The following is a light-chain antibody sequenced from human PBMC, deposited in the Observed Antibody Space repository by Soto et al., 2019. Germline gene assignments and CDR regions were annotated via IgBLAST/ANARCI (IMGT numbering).Light chain of an antibody. CDR3: QQSSSTSYT. Sequence: DIQMTQSPSSLSAFVGDRVTLTCRASQSIGTSLNWYQQKPGKAPQLLIFAASSLQSAVPSRFSGSGSGTDFTLTISSLQPADFATYYCQQSSSTSYTFGQGTKLQIK. J-gene: IGKJ2*01. CDR2: AAS. CDR1: QSIGTS. V-gene: IGKV1-39*01.